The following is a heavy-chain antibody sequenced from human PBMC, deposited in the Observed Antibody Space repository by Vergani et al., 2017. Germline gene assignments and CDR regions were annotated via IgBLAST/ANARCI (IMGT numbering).Heavy chain of an antibody. J-gene: IGHJ4*02. Sequence: EVQLVESGGGLVKPGGSLRLSCAASGFTFSNAWMCWVRQAPGKGLEWVGRIKSKTDGGTTDYAAPVKGRFTISRDDSKNTLYMQMNSLKTEDTAVYYCTTDRIVGATPFDYWGQGTLVTVSS. D-gene: IGHD1-26*01. CDR2: IKSKTDGGTT. CDR3: TTDRIVGATPFDY. V-gene: IGHV3-15*01. CDR1: GFTFSNAW.